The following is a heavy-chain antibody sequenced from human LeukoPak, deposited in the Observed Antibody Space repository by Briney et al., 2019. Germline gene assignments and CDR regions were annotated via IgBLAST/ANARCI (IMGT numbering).Heavy chain of an antibody. V-gene: IGHV3-21*04. J-gene: IGHJ4*02. CDR3: ARDAYGSGFGDYFDY. CDR2: ISSSSSYI. CDR1: GFTFSSYS. D-gene: IGHD3-10*01. Sequence: GGSLRLSCAASGFTFSSYSMNWVRQAPGKGLEWVSSISSSSSYIYYADSVKGRFTISRDNAKNSLYLQMNSLRVEDTAVYYCARDAYGSGFGDYFDYWGQGTLVTVSS.